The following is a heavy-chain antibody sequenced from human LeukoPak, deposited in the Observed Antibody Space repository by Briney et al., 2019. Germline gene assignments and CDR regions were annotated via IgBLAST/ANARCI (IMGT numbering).Heavy chain of an antibody. D-gene: IGHD1-26*01. CDR3: TTRVGATRSSDY. Sequence: AGGSLRLSCAASGFTFSNAWMNWVRQAPGKGLEWVGRIKSKTDGGAIDYAAPVKGRFTISRDDSKNTLYLQMNSLQTEDTAVYYCTTRVGATRSSDYWGQGTLVTVSS. V-gene: IGHV3-15*01. CDR2: IKSKTDGGAI. J-gene: IGHJ4*02. CDR1: GFTFSNAW.